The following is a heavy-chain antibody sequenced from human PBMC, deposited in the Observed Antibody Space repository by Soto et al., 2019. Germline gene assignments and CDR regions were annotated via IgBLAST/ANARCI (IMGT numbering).Heavy chain of an antibody. J-gene: IGHJ5*02. D-gene: IGHD6-13*01. CDR3: ARDLRPKQLVLFDWFDP. CDR1: GFTFSSYG. Sequence: HPGGSLRLSCSASGFTFSSYGMHWVRQAPGKGLEWVAVIWYDGSNKYYADSVKGRFTISRDNSKNTLYLQMNSLRAEDTAVYYCARDLRPKQLVLFDWFDPWGQGTLVTVSS. CDR2: IWYDGSNK. V-gene: IGHV3-33*01.